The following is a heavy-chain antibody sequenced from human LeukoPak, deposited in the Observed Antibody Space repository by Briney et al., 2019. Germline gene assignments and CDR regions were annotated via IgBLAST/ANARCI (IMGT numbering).Heavy chain of an antibody. CDR2: IKQDGSEK. CDR1: GFTFSSYW. V-gene: IGHV3-7*01. CDR3: ASPHDYGDRFDY. Sequence: GGSLRLSCAASGFTFSSYWMSWVRQAPGKGLEWVANIKQDGSEKYYVDSVKGRFTISRDNAKNSLYLQMNSLRAEDTAVYCCASPHDYGDRFDYWGQGTLVTVSS. J-gene: IGHJ4*02. D-gene: IGHD4-17*01.